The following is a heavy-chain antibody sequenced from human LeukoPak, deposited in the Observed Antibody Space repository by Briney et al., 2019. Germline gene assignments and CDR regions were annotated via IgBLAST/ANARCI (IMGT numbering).Heavy chain of an antibody. D-gene: IGHD2-21*01. CDR1: GFTFSSFV. CDR3: ARSYCADECFPYYLDD. J-gene: IGHJ4*02. V-gene: IGHV3-23*01. CDR2: LSRSSDST. Sequence: GGSLRLSCAASGFTFSSFVMTWVRQAPGKGLEWVSALSRSSDSTFYAGSVKGRFTVSRDNSKNTLYLQMNSLRVEDTAIYYCARSYCADECFPYYLDDWGQGTLVTVSA.